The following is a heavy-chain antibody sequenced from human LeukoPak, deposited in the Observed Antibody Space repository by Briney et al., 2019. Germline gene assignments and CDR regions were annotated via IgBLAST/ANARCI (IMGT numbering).Heavy chain of an antibody. CDR2: ISYDGSNK. Sequence: GGSLRLSCAASGFTFSSYAMHRVRQAPGKGLEWVAVISYDGSNKYYADSVKGRFTISRDNSKNTLYLQMNSLRAEDTAVYYCARESAVAGYFDYWGQGTLVTVSS. D-gene: IGHD6-19*01. CDR1: GFTFSSYA. CDR3: ARESAVAGYFDY. V-gene: IGHV3-30-3*01. J-gene: IGHJ4*02.